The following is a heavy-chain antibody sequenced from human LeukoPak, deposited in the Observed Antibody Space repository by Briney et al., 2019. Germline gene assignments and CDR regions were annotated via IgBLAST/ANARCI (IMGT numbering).Heavy chain of an antibody. Sequence: QPGGSLRLSCAASGFTFSSYSMNWVRQAPGKGLEWVSVIYSGGSTYYADSVKGRFTISRDNSKNTLYLQMNSLRAEDTAVYYCARPGVTGYYYMDVWGKGTTVTVSS. CDR3: ARPGVTGYYYMDV. D-gene: IGHD1-1*01. V-gene: IGHV3-53*01. CDR2: IYSGGST. J-gene: IGHJ6*03. CDR1: GFTFSSYS.